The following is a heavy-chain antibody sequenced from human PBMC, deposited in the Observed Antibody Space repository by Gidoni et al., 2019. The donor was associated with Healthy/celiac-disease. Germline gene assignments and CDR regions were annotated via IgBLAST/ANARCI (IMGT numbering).Heavy chain of an antibody. Sequence: QVTLKESGPALVKPTETLTLTCTVPGFPPRHARMGVSWFRQPPGKALEWLAHIFSNDEKSYSTSLKSRLTISKDTSKSQVVLTMTNMDPVDTATYYCARSITIFGVDPNWFDPWGQGTLVTVSS. CDR2: IFSNDEK. V-gene: IGHV2-26*01. CDR3: ARSITIFGVDPNWFDP. D-gene: IGHD3-3*01. J-gene: IGHJ5*02. CDR1: GFPPRHARMG.